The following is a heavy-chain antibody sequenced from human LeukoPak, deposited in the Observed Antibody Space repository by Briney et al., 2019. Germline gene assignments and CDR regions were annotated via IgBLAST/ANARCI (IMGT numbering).Heavy chain of an antibody. V-gene: IGHV3-11*01. J-gene: IGHJ4*02. CDR2: ISSSGSTM. CDR1: GFTFSDYY. Sequence: GGSLRLSCAASGFTFSDYYMSWIRQAPGKGLEWVSYISSSGSTMYYADSVKGRFTISRDNAKNSLYLQMNSLRAEDTAVYYCARVNVGDLSALDYWGQGTLVTVSS. CDR3: ARVNVGDLSALDY. D-gene: IGHD3-16*02.